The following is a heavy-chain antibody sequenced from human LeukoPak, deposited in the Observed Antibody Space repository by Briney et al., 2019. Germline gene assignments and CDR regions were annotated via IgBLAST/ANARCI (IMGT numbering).Heavy chain of an antibody. CDR2: MSPNSGDT. Sequence: APVKVSCKTSGYTFTNLDINWLRQAPGQGLEWMGWMSPNSGDTGCAQKFQGRVSMTRDIFKSTAYMELSSLRSEDTAIYYCASNPPNTGDFYYWGLGTLVTVSS. D-gene: IGHD1-1*01. J-gene: IGHJ4*02. CDR3: ASNPPNTGDFYY. CDR1: GYTFTNLD. V-gene: IGHV1-8*01.